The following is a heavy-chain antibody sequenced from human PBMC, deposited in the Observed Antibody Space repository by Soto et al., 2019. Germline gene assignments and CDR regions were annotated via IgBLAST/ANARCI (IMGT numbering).Heavy chain of an antibody. J-gene: IGHJ4*02. CDR1: GGSINSGGYY. Sequence: PSETLSLTCTVSGGSINSGGYYWNWIRQLPGMGLEWLGYISFSGDTYYHPSLRSRVSISMDTSENQFSLNLTSVTVADTALYFCARGAAAGPDYWGQGTLVTVSS. CDR2: ISFSGDT. CDR3: ARGAAAGPDY. V-gene: IGHV4-31*03. D-gene: IGHD6-13*01.